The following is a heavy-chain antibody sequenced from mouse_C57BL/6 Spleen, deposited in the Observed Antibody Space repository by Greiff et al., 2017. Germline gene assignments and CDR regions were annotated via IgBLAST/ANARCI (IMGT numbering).Heavy chain of an antibody. CDR2: IDPEDGET. V-gene: IGHV14-2*01. Sequence: VTLKVSGAELVKPGASVKLSCTASGFNIKDYYMHWVKQRTEQGLEWIGRIDPEDGETKYAPKFQGKATITADASSNTAYLQLSSLTSEDTAVYDCARIYYGNYGGTGYWGQGTTLTVSS. CDR3: ARIYYGNYGGTGY. D-gene: IGHD2-1*01. CDR1: GFNIKDYY. J-gene: IGHJ2*01.